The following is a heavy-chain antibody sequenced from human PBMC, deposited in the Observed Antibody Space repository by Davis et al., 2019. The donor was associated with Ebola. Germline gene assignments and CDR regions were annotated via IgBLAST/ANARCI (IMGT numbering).Heavy chain of an antibody. Sequence: ASVKVSCKASGYTFSTYAITWVRQAPGQGLEWMGWISPSNGNTDVAQKFQGRVFMTTDTSTSTAYMEMRSLTSDDTAVYYCARGGGSYSLDYWGQGTLVTVSS. J-gene: IGHJ4*02. V-gene: IGHV1-18*01. D-gene: IGHD1-26*01. CDR2: ISPSNGNT. CDR1: GYTFSTYA. CDR3: ARGGGSYSLDY.